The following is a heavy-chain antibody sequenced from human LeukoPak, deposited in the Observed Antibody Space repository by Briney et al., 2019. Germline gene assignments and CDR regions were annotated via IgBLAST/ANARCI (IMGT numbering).Heavy chain of an antibody. CDR1: GFTLSRHW. CDR2: IKKDGSEK. J-gene: IGHJ4*02. CDR3: AREGSGYDY. Sequence: GGSLRLSCVASGFTLSRHWMSWVRQAPGSGLEWVANIKKDGSEKNYVDSVKGRFTISRDNAKNLVYLQMTSLRVEDTATYYCAREGSGYDYWGQGTLVVVSS. V-gene: IGHV3-7*04. D-gene: IGHD2-15*01.